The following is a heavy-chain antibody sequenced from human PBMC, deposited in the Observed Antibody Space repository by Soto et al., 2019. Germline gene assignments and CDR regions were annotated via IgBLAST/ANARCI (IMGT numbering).Heavy chain of an antibody. CDR1: GFTFSNYG. J-gene: IGHJ4*02. CDR3: AKDSDSSGYYYPTLFDY. V-gene: IGHV3-30*18. CDR2: ISHDGNKE. Sequence: GGSLRLSCAASGFTFSNYGIHWVRQAPGKGLEWVAVISHDGNKEYYADSVKGRFTVSRDNSKKTVYLQMNSLRAEDTAMYYCAKDSDSSGYYYPTLFDYWGRGTLVIGSS. D-gene: IGHD3-22*01.